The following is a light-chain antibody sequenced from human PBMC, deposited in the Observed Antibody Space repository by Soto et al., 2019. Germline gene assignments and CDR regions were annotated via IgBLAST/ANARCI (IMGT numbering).Light chain of an antibody. CDR1: SGYSTNA. J-gene: IGLJ3*02. CDR2: INYDGTH. CDR3: QSLGTGIQV. V-gene: IGLV4-69*01. Sequence: QAVVTQSPSASASLGASVKLTCTLSSGYSTNAIAWHQQQSEKGPRFLMKINYDGTHSKGDGFFDRFSGSSSGAERHLSISSLQSEDEADYYCQSLGTGIQVFGGGTK.